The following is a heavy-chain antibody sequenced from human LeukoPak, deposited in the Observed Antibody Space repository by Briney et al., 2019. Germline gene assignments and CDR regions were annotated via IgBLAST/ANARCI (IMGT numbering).Heavy chain of an antibody. J-gene: IGHJ6*02. Sequence: PGGSLRLSCAASGFTFSSYAMSWVRQAPGKGLEWVSAISGSGGSTYHADSVKGRFTISRDNSKNTLYLQMNSLRAEDTAVYYCVHCGGDCYPCCGMDVWGQGTTVIVSS. CDR3: VHCGGDCYPCCGMDV. CDR2: ISGSGGST. CDR1: GFTFSSYA. V-gene: IGHV3-23*01. D-gene: IGHD2-21*02.